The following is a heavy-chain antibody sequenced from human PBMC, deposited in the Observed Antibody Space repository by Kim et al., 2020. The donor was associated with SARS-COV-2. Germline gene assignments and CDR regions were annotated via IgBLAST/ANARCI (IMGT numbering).Heavy chain of an antibody. CDR2: ISSSGSTI. J-gene: IGHJ6*02. D-gene: IGHD1-26*01. Sequence: GGSLRLSCAASGFTFSSYEMNWVRQAPGKGLEWVSYISSSGSTIYYADSVKGRFTISRDNAKNSLYLQMNSLRAEDTAVYYCARGAGGSYYLMMEGGMDVWGQGTTVTVSS. V-gene: IGHV3-48*03. CDR3: ARGAGGSYYLMMEGGMDV. CDR1: GFTFSSYE.